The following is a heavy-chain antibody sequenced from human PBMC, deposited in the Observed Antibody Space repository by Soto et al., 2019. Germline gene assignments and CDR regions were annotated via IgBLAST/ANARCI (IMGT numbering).Heavy chain of an antibody. CDR3: ARGGSYYAQ. D-gene: IGHD3-10*01. J-gene: IGHJ4*02. V-gene: IGHV1-2*02. CDR1: GNTHTIYF. Sequence: QVDMVQSGAEVKHPGASVRVSCKASGNTHTIYFSHWLRQAPGQGLEWMVWINSVSGGANYAPRFQGRVSMTRDRSYATALMDLSGLRSDDTAVYYCARGGSYYAQWGQGTLGTVSS. CDR2: INSVSGGA.